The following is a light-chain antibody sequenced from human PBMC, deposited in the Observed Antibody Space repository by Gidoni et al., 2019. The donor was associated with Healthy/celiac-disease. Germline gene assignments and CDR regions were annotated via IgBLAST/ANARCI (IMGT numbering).Light chain of an antibody. CDR2: QDS. Sequence: SYELPQPPSVSGSTGQTASITCSGDKLGHKYACWYQQKPGQSPVLVIDQDSKRPSGIPERFSGSNSGNTATLTISGTQAMDEADYHCQAWDSSTAVFGGGTKLTVL. J-gene: IGLJ2*01. CDR1: KLGHKY. V-gene: IGLV3-1*01. CDR3: QAWDSSTAV.